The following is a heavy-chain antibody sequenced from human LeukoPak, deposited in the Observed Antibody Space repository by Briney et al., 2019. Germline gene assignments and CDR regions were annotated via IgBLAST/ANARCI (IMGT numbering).Heavy chain of an antibody. CDR2: IYYSGST. CDR1: GFTFSSYA. Sequence: LRLSCAASGFTFSSYAMSWIRQPPGKGLEWIGYIYYSGSTYYNPSLKSRVTISVDTSKNQFSLKLSSVTAADTAVYYCASLAVAGTPGIWGQGTLVTVSS. V-gene: IGHV4-30-4*08. J-gene: IGHJ4*02. D-gene: IGHD6-19*01. CDR3: ASLAVAGTPGI.